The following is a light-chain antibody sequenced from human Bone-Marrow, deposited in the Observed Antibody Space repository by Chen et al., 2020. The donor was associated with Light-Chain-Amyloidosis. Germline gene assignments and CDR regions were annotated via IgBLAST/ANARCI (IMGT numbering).Light chain of an antibody. V-gene: IGKV3-20*01. CDR1: QTISHNY. CDR3: QQYDTSPLT. Sequence: DIVLTQSPGPLSLSPGEGANLSCRASQTISHNYLTWYQQKFGQAPRLLIYGSSSRASGIPDRVTGGGSGTDFTLTINRLEPEDFAMYYCQQYDTSPLTFGPGTTVEIK. CDR2: GSS. J-gene: IGKJ4*01.